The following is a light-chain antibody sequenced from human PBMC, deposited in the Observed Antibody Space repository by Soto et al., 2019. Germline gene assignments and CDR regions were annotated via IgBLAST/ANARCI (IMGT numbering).Light chain of an antibody. CDR3: QQYNTWPRT. J-gene: IGKJ1*01. Sequence: EIVMTQSPATLSVSPGERATLSCRASQSVSSNYLAWYQEKPGQAPRLHIYGASTRATAIPARFSGSGSGTEFTLSISSLQSEDFAVYYCQQYNTWPRTFGQGTKVDIK. CDR2: GAS. V-gene: IGKV3-15*01. CDR1: QSVSSN.